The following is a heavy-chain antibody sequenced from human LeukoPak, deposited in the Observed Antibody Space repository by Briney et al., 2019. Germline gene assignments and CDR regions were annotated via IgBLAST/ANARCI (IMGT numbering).Heavy chain of an antibody. CDR3: ARAPRRADFWSGYNNWFDP. D-gene: IGHD3-3*01. CDR2: INPSGGST. CDR1: GYTFTSYY. Sequence: ASVKVSCKASGYTFTSYYMHWVRQAPGQGLEWMGIINPSGGSTSYAQKLQGRVTMTTDTSTSTAYMELRSLRSDDTAVYYCARAPRRADFWSGYNNWFDPWGQGTLVTVSS. V-gene: IGHV1-46*01. J-gene: IGHJ5*02.